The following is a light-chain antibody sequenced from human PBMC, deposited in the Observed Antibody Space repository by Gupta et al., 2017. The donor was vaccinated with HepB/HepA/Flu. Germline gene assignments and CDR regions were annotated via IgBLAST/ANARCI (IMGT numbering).Light chain of an antibody. CDR3: ETWDSNTMV. Sequence: QPVLTQSSSASASLGSSVKLTCTLSSGHSSYIIAWHQQQPGKAPRYLMKLEGSGSYNKGSGVPDRFSGSSSGADRYLTICNLQSEDEADYYCETWDSNTMVFGGGTKLTVL. V-gene: IGLV4-60*03. J-gene: IGLJ2*01. CDR2: LEGSGSY. CDR1: SGHSSYI.